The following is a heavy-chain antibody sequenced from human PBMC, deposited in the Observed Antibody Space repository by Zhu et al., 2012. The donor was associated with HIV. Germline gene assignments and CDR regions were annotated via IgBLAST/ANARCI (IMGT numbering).Heavy chain of an antibody. Sequence: QVQVQGSGPGLVKPSETLSLTCDVSGSSINTANYWGWIRQPPGKGLEWIANIYRSGATYYNPSLRSRATISMDRSRNLFFLTLNSVTAADTAIYFCARRVETSTPRNYFDPWGQGTLVTVSS. CDR3: ARRVETSTPRNYFDP. CDR2: IYRSGAT. V-gene: IGHV4-38-2*01. CDR1: GSSINTANY. D-gene: IGHD5-24*01. J-gene: IGHJ5*02.